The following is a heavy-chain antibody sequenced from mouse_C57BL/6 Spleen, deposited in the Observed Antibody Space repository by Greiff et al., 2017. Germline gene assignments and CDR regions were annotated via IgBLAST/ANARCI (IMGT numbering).Heavy chain of an antibody. CDR2: IRNKANNHAT. J-gene: IGHJ1*03. D-gene: IGHD2-5*01. CDR1: GFTFSDAW. V-gene: IGHV6-6*01. Sequence: EVKLMESGGGLVQPGGSMKLSCAASGFTFSDAWMDWVRQSPEKGLEWVAEIRNKANNHATYYAESVKGRFTISRDDSKSSVYLQMNSLRAEDTGIYYCTSPYYSNPYWYFDVWGTGTTVTVSS. CDR3: TSPYYSNPYWYFDV.